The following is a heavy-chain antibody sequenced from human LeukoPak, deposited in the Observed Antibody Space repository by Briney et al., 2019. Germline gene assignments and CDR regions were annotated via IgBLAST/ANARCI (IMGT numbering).Heavy chain of an antibody. V-gene: IGHV4-59*01. D-gene: IGHD3-9*01. J-gene: IGHJ4*02. CDR2: FFYNGNT. Sequence: PSETPSLTCTLSGGSIGHYYGGWVRHPPGGGLEWLGYFFYNGNTNYTPSLKSRVTIRVDTSKNNFHLTLSPETAADRAVYSCARSSSGETGFQWYFDYWGQGALVTVSS. CDR3: ARSSSGETGFQWYFDY. CDR1: GGSIGHYY.